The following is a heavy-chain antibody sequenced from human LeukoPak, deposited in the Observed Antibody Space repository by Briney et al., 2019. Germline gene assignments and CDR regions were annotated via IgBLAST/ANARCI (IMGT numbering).Heavy chain of an antibody. Sequence: GGSLRLSCAASGFTFSSYWMHWVRQAPGKGLVWVSRINSDGGSTSYADSVKGRFTISRDNAKNTLYLQMNSLRAEDTAVYYCARGEITYYYDSSGYYRNGYYYGMDVWGQGTTVTVSS. J-gene: IGHJ6*02. V-gene: IGHV3-74*01. CDR3: ARGEITYYYDSSGYYRNGYYYGMDV. D-gene: IGHD3-22*01. CDR2: INSDGGST. CDR1: GFTFSSYW.